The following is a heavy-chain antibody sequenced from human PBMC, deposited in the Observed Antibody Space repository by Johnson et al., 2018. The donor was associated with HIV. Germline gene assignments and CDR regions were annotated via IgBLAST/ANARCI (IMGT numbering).Heavy chain of an antibody. CDR1: GFTFSSYG. J-gene: IGHJ3*01. CDR3: ASEVEYSILGGV. D-gene: IGHD6-6*01. V-gene: IGHV3-30*02. Sequence: QMQLVESGGGVVQPGGSLRLSCAASGFTFSSYGMHWVRQAPGKGLEWVAFIRYDGSNKYYADSVKGRFTISRDNSKNTLYLQMNSLRAEDTAVDYCASEVEYSILGGVWGQGTMVTVSS. CDR2: IRYDGSNK.